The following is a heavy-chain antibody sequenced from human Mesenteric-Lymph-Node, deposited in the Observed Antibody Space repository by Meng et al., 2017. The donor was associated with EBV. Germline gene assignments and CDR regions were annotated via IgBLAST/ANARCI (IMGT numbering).Heavy chain of an antibody. V-gene: IGHV1-8*01. J-gene: IGHJ4*02. CDR2: MNPDNGNT. Sequence: GRLGRSGAEVKKPGAVVKVSCKASGYTFTSYDSKWVRQATGQGLEWIGWMNPDNGNTASAEKFQGRVTMTRNTSTNTAYMELNSLTSEDTAVYYCSRDSIYQGRDSWGQGTLVTVSS. D-gene: IGHD2-2*01. CDR3: SRDSIYQGRDS. CDR1: GYTFTSYD.